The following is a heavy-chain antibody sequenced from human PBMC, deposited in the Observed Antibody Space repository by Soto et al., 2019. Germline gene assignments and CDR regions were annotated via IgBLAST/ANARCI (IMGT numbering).Heavy chain of an antibody. CDR2: ISYDETSK. V-gene: IGHV3-30-3*01. J-gene: IGHJ4*02. Sequence: QVLLVESGGGVVQPGRSLRLSCAASEFTFSTYPMHWVRQAPGKGLEWVAVISYDETSKYYADSVKGRFTISRDNSKDTLYLQMNSLGADDTAVYYCARGASDFWGAYTELHYVDYWGQGTLVTVSS. CDR3: ARGASDFWGAYTELHYVDY. CDR1: EFTFSTYP. D-gene: IGHD3-3*01.